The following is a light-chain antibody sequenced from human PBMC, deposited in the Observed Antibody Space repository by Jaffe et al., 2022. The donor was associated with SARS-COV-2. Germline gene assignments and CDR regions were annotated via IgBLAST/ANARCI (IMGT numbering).Light chain of an antibody. Sequence: DIQMTQSPSSLSASVGDRVTITCRASQSINRYLNWYQQKPGKAPKLLIYATSSLQSGVPSRFSGIGSGTDFTLTISSLQPEDFATYYCQQSDSFPWTFGQGTRVEIK. V-gene: IGKV1-39*01. CDR1: QSINRY. CDR3: QQSDSFPWT. CDR2: ATS. J-gene: IGKJ1*01.